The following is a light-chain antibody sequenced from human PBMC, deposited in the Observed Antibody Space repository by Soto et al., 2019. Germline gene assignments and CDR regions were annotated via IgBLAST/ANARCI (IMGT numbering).Light chain of an antibody. CDR2: DAS. CDR3: QQRSNWPPELT. Sequence: EIVLTQSPATLSLSPGERATLSCRASQSVSSYLAWYQQKPGQAPRLLIYDASNRATGLPARFSGSGSGTDFTLAIISGEPEDFAVYYCQQRSNWPPELTSGGGTKLEIK. J-gene: IGKJ4*01. V-gene: IGKV3-11*01. CDR1: QSVSSY.